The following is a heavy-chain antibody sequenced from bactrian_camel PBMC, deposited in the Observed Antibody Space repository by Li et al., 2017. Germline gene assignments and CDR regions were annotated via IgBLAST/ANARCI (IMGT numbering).Heavy chain of an antibody. CDR1: GFTVGRRC. J-gene: IGHJ4*01. V-gene: IGHV3S42*01. D-gene: IGHD2*01. Sequence: VQLVESGGGSVQPGGSLRLSCAASGFTVGRRCMGWLRQAPGKAREGVAAIGRRGTPIYGDSAKGRFNISVDNSKNILYLQMNNLQPEDTAMYYCATDPEEINRVCIAAAVTGLAVEGQGTQVTVS. CDR2: IGRRGTP.